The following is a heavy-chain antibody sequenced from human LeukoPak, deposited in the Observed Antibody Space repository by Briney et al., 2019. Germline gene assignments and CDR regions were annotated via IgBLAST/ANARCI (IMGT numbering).Heavy chain of an antibody. Sequence: SVKVSCKASGGTYSSYAISWVRQAPGQGLEWMGGIIPIFGTANYAQKFQGRVTITADESTSTAYMELSSLRSEDTAVYYCARLTSIVVVGPSGYYFDYWGQGTLVTVSS. D-gene: IGHD2-15*01. CDR2: IIPIFGTA. V-gene: IGHV1-69*13. CDR3: ARLTSIVVVGPSGYYFDY. J-gene: IGHJ4*02. CDR1: GGTYSSYA.